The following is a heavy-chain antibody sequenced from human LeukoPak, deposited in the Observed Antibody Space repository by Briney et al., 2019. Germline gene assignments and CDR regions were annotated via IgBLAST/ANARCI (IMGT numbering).Heavy chain of an antibody. CDR3: ATAFQVAATYDY. CDR2: FDPEDGET. CDR1: GYTLTELS. D-gene: IGHD2-15*01. Sequence: ASVKVSCKVSGYTLTELSMHWVRQAPGKGLEWMGGFDPEDGETIYAQKFQGRVTMTEDTSTDTAYMELCSLRSEDTAVYYCATAFQVAATYDYWGQGTLVTVSS. J-gene: IGHJ4*02. V-gene: IGHV1-24*01.